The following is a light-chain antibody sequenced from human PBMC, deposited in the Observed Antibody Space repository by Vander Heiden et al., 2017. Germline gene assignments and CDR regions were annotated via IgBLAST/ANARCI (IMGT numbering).Light chain of an antibody. V-gene: IGLV1-40*01. CDR2: GNS. Sequence: HSVRTQPPSVSGAPGQRVTISCTGSSSNIGAGYDVHWYQQLPGTAPKLLSYGNSNRPSGVPDRFSGSKSGTSASLAITGLLAEDEADYYCQSYDSSLSGSGVFGGGTKLTVL. J-gene: IGLJ3*02. CDR1: SSNIGAGYD. CDR3: QSYDSSLSGSGV.